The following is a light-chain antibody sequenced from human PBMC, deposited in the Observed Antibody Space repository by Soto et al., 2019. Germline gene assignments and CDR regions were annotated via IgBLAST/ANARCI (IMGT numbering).Light chain of an antibody. V-gene: IGKV1-9*01. Sequence: DIQLTQSPSFLSASVGDRVTITCRASQGIGSFLAWYQQKPGKAPNLLIYGASTLQSGVPSRFSGSGSGTEFTLTISSLQPEDFASYYCQRLNSNPTFGPGTEVDIK. CDR1: QGIGSF. CDR2: GAS. J-gene: IGKJ3*01. CDR3: QRLNSNPT.